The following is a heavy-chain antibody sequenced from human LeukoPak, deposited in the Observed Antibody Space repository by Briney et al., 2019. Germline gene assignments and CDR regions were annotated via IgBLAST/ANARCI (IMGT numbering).Heavy chain of an antibody. CDR1: GSSISSGYY. J-gene: IGHJ4*02. CDR2: IYHSGST. CDR3: ARHAHIGDGDYSN. D-gene: IGHD4-17*01. V-gene: IGHV4-38-2*01. Sequence: PSETLSLTCAVSGSSISSGYYWAWIRQPPGKGLEWIGSIYHSGSTYYNPSLKSRVTISVDTSKNQFSLKLSSVTAADTAVYYCARHAHIGDGDYSNWGQGTLVTVSS.